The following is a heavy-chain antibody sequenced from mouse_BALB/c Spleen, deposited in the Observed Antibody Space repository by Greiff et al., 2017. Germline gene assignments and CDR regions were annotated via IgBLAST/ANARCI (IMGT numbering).Heavy chain of an antibody. V-gene: IGHV2-4-1*01. J-gene: IGHJ4*01. CDR2: IWSGGST. Sequence: VQVVESGPGLVQPSQSLSITCTVSGFSLTSYGVHWVRQSPGKGLEWLGVIWSGGSTDYNAAFISRLSISKDNSKSQVFFKMNSLQADDTAIYYCARRLRLPYYYAMDYWGQGTSVTVSS. CDR1: GFSLTSYG. CDR3: ARRLRLPYYYAMDY. D-gene: IGHD1-2*01.